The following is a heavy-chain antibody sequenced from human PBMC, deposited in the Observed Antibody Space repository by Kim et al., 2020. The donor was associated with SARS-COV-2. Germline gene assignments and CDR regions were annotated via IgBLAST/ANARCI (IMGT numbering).Heavy chain of an antibody. D-gene: IGHD3-3*01. Sequence: GGSLRLSCAASGFAFSNYAMSWVRQAPGKGLEWVSAMSGMSGSVVTTYYADSVKGRFTVSRDNSKNTLYLQMNSLSAGDTAIYYCTNGGVDTNYHYFDYWGQRTLVTLSS. CDR3: TNGGVDTNYHYFDY. CDR1: GFAFSNYA. CDR2: MSGMSGSVVTT. J-gene: IGHJ4*02. V-gene: IGHV3-23*01.